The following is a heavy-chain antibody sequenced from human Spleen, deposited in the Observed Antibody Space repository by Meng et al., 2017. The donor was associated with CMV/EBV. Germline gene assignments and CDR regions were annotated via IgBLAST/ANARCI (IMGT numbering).Heavy chain of an antibody. Sequence: GESLKISCAASGFTFSSYWMSWVRQAPGKGLEWVANIKQDGSEKYYVDSVKGRFTISRDNAKNSLYLQMNSLGPEGTAVYYCARDLGSSSSSGLAVDYWGQGTLVTVSS. D-gene: IGHD6-6*01. V-gene: IGHV3-7*01. CDR1: GFTFSSYW. CDR3: ARDLGSSSSSGLAVDY. CDR2: IKQDGSEK. J-gene: IGHJ4*02.